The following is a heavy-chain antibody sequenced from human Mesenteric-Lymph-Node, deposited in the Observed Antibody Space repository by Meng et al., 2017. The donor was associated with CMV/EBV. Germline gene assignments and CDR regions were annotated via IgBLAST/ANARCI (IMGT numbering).Heavy chain of an antibody. CDR1: GASISGSPYY. CDR3: ARDGVYNYYYGLDV. J-gene: IGHJ6*02. CDR2: IFYSGST. Sequence: SETLSLTCTVSGASISGSPYYWGWIRQLPGKGLEWIGNIFYSGSTYYNPSLKSRVTISVDTSQNQFSLWLSSVTAADTAVYYCARDGVYNYYYGLDVWGRGTTVTVSS. D-gene: IGHD3-3*01. V-gene: IGHV4-39*07.